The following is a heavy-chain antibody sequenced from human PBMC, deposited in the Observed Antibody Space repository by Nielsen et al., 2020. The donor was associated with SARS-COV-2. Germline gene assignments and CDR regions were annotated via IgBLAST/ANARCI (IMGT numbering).Heavy chain of an antibody. CDR2: IHYTGSA. Sequence: SETLSLTCSVSSDSIRNSRYYWTWVRQPPGRGPEWIGNIHYTGSANYSPSLKSRLSMSLEASRNQFSLSVKSMTAADSAEYYCVRDTLAHGLDVWGQGITVTVSS. V-gene: IGHV4-31*03. CDR3: VRDTLAHGLDV. CDR1: SDSIRNSRYY. J-gene: IGHJ6*02.